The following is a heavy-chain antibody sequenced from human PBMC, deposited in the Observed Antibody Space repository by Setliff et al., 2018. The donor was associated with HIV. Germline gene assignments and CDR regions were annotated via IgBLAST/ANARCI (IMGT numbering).Heavy chain of an antibody. CDR3: ARNYYDSSGHDY. D-gene: IGHD3-22*01. Sequence: QTLSLTCTFSGFSLSTSGMCVSWIRQPPGKALEWLARIDWDDDKYYSTSLKTRLTISKDTSKNQVVLTMTNMDPVDTATYYCARNYYDSSGHDYWGQGTLVTVSS. J-gene: IGHJ4*02. CDR2: IDWDDDK. V-gene: IGHV2-70*11. CDR1: GFSLSTSGMC.